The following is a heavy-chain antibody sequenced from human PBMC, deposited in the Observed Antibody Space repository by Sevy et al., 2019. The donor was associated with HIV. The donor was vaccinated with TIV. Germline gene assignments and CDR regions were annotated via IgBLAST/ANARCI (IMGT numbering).Heavy chain of an antibody. CDR3: ARGTDCSSTSCYQQTSNWFDP. J-gene: IGHJ5*02. V-gene: IGHV1-8*01. Sequence: ASVKVSCKASGYTFTSYDINWVRQATGQGLEWMGWMNPNSGNTGYAQKFQGRVTMTRNTSISTAYMELGSLRSEDTAVYYCARGTDCSSTSCYQQTSNWFDPWGQGTLVTVSS. CDR2: MNPNSGNT. CDR1: GYTFTSYD. D-gene: IGHD2-2*01.